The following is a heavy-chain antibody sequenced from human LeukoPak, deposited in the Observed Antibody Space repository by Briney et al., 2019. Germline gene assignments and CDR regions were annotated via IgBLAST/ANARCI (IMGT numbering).Heavy chain of an antibody. CDR1: GFTFSSYA. CDR3: AKDGQWLVRGPFDY. D-gene: IGHD6-19*01. Sequence: TGGSLRLSCAASGFTFSSYAMSWVRQAPGKGLEWVSAISGSGGSTYYADSVKGRFTISRDNSKNTLYLQMNSLRAEDTAVYYCAKDGQWLVRGPFDYWGQGTLVTVSS. V-gene: IGHV3-23*01. J-gene: IGHJ4*02. CDR2: ISGSGGST.